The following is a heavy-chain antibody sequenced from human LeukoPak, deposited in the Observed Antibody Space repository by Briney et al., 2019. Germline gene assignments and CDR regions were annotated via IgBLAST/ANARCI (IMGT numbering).Heavy chain of an antibody. CDR3: AKAGGWFGELLQTSADNWFDP. J-gene: IGHJ5*02. CDR1: GFTFSSYW. Sequence: GGSLRLSCAASGFTFSSYWMNWARQAPGKGLEWVASINHNGNVNYYVDSVKGRFTISRDNAKNSLYLQMSNSRAEDTAVYYCAKAGGWFGELLQTSADNWFDPWGQGTLVTVSS. CDR2: INHNGNVN. D-gene: IGHD3-10*01. V-gene: IGHV3-7*03.